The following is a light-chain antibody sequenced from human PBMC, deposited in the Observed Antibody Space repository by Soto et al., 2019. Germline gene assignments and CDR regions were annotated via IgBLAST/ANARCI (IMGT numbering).Light chain of an antibody. CDR2: EVN. J-gene: IGLJ1*01. CDR1: SSDVGGYNY. V-gene: IGLV2-8*01. Sequence: QSALTQPPSASWSPGQSVTISCTGTSSDVGGYNYVSWYQQYPGKVPKLMIYEVNKRTSGVPDRFSGSKSGNTASLTVSGLQAEDEADYYCTSYAGGNNVFGTGTKVTVL. CDR3: TSYAGGNNV.